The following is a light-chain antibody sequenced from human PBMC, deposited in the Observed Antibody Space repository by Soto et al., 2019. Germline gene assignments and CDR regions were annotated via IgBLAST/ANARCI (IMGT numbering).Light chain of an antibody. CDR3: QQLSTYPST. J-gene: IGKJ4*01. CDR2: AAS. CDR1: QGIGSY. V-gene: IGKV1-9*01. Sequence: IQLAQAPSALSASLGDRLTITCRTSQGIGSYLAWYQQKKGEAPKLLIFAASTLQSGVPSRFSGSGYGTDVNLTISSLQAEDFATYYCQQLSTYPSTFGGGTKVDIK.